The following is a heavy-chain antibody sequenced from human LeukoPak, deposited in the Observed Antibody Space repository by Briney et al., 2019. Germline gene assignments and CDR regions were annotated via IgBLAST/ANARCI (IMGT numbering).Heavy chain of an antibody. Sequence: GGSLRLSCAASGFTFSNYAMSWVRQAPGKGLEWVSSISGSGAMTYYADSVKGRFTISRDNAMDRLYLQMNSLRADDTAVYYCVKDRVDGSGSQFDSWGQGSLVIVSS. CDR1: GFTFSNYA. V-gene: IGHV3-23*01. CDR3: VKDRVDGSGSQFDS. J-gene: IGHJ4*02. CDR2: ISGSGAMT. D-gene: IGHD3-10*01.